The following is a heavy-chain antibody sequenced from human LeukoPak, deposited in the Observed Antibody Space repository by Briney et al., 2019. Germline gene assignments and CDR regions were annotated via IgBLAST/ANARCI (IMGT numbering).Heavy chain of an antibody. CDR1: GYIFTTYW. D-gene: IGHD6-6*01. Sequence: GESPKISCQIAGYIFTTYWIAWVRQMPGKGLEGMGVIYPADSDTKYSPSFQAQVTFSVDKSISTAYLQWNSLKASDTAIYYCARRPAFYFDYWGQGTLVTVSS. CDR2: IYPADSDT. V-gene: IGHV5-51*01. J-gene: IGHJ4*02. CDR3: ARRPAFYFDY.